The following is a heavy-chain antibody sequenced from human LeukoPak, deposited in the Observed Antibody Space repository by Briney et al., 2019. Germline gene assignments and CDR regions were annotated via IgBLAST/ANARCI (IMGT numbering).Heavy chain of an antibody. J-gene: IGHJ6*03. CDR1: GFTFDDYA. CDR2: ISWNSGSM. V-gene: IGHV3-9*01. CDR3: ARVYTTAILSPYYYYYMDV. D-gene: IGHD2-21*02. Sequence: GGSLRLSCAASGFTFDDYAMHWVRQAPGKGLEWVSGISWNSGSMGYADSVKGRFTISRDNAKNSLYLQMNSLRAEDTAVYYCARVYTTAILSPYYYYYMDVWGKGTTVTVSS.